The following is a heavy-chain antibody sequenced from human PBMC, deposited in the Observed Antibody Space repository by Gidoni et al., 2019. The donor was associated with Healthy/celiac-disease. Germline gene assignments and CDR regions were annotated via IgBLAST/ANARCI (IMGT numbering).Heavy chain of an antibody. V-gene: IGHV1-69*02. CDR1: GGTSSRYT. CDR3: VRSVTTIYYGMDV. CDR2: IIPSLGIA. J-gene: IGHJ6*02. D-gene: IGHD4-4*01. Sequence: QVQLAQSEAEVKKPGSSAKLSCKASGGTSSRYTISWVRQTPGQGLEWMGRIIPSLGIANYAQKFQGRGTITADKSTSTAYLELSSLGSEDTSVYYCVRSVTTIYYGMDVWGQGTTVTVSS.